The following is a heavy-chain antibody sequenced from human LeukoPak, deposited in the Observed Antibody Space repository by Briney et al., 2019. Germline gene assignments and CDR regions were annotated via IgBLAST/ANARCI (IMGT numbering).Heavy chain of an antibody. J-gene: IGHJ5*02. CDR2: INHSGST. CDR1: GGSFSGYY. CDR3: ARSAGVCSSSCPNWFDP. D-gene: IGHD6-13*01. Sequence: PSETLSLTCAVYGGSFSGYYWSWIRQPPGKGLEWLGEINHSGSTNYNPSLKSRVTISVDTSKNQFSLKLSSVTAADTAVYYCARSAGVCSSSCPNWFDPWGQGTLVTVSS. V-gene: IGHV4-34*01.